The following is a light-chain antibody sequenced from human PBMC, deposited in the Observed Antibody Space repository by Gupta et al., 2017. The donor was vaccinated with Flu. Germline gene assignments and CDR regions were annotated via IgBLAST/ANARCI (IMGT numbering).Light chain of an antibody. J-gene: IGLJ2*01. CDR1: SEYRSFA. V-gene: IGLV4-3*01. CDR2: VRSDGSP. Sequence: LPVLTQPPSASALLGASIKLTCTLSSEYRSFAIEWYQQRPGRSPQFKMSVRSDGSPTKGDRIPDRFIGSCSGADRYLTVTNLQSEVEAEYYGGERHTVCGHVGWVFGGGTKVTVL. CDR3: GERHTVCGHVGWV.